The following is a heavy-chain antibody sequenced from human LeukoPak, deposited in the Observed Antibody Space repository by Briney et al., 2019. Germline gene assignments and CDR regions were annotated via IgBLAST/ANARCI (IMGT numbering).Heavy chain of an antibody. CDR1: GFTFSSYW. Sequence: GGSLRLSCAASGFTFSSYWMSWVRQAPGKGLEWVSVIYSGGSTYYADSVKGRFTISRDNSKNTLYLQMNSLRAEDTAVYYCAASITMIVTTFDYWGQGTLVTVSS. CDR2: IYSGGST. J-gene: IGHJ4*02. D-gene: IGHD3-22*01. CDR3: AASITMIVTTFDY. V-gene: IGHV3-66*02.